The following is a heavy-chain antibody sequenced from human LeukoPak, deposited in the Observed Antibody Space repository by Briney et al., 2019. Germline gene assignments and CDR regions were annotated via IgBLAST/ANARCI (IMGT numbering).Heavy chain of an antibody. CDR1: GFAFRDYY. D-gene: IGHD1-26*01. J-gene: IGHJ4*02. V-gene: IGHV3-11*01. CDR2: ISSSGSTT. CDR3: ARDGSGSPDC. Sequence: GGSLRLSCAASGFAFRDYYMAWIRQAPGKGPEWVTYISSSGSTTYYADSVMGRFTTSRDNAKNTLYLQMQSLRADDTAVYYCARDGSGSPDCWGQGTLVTVSS.